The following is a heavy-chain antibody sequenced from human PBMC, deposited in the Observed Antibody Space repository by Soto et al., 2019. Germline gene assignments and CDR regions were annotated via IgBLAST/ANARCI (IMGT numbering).Heavy chain of an antibody. V-gene: IGHV3-23*01. CDR2: ISGGGGTT. CDR3: EKGPGGSWSLNPRVEF. Sequence: EVQLLESGGGLVQPGGSLRLSCAASGFTFNNYAMTWVRQAPGKGLEWVSAISGGGGTTSYADSVKGRFTVSREGSKNKLYLPMSSLRSEDMALYYCEKGPGGSWSLNPRVEFWGRGTMVNVSS. CDR1: GFTFNNYA. D-gene: IGHD3-10*01. J-gene: IGHJ4*02.